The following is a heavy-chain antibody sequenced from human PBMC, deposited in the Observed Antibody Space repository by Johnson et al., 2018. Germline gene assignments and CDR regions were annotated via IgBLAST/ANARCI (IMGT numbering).Heavy chain of an antibody. CDR2: ISGSSSYV. Sequence: EVQLVESGGGLVKPGGSLRLSCAASGFIFSSYNMNWVRQAPGKGLEWVASISGSSSYVYYADSVRGRFTISRDNAKNSLDLQMSGLRAEDTAVYYCARTRIAVAGTDAFDIWGQGTMVTVSS. J-gene: IGHJ3*02. V-gene: IGHV3-21*01. CDR3: ARTRIAVAGTDAFDI. D-gene: IGHD6-19*01. CDR1: GFIFSSYN.